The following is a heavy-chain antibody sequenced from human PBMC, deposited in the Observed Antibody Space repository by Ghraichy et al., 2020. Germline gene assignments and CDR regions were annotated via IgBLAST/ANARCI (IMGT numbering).Heavy chain of an antibody. CDR3: ARAERGIFDY. CDR1: GGSFSGYY. J-gene: IGHJ4*02. V-gene: IGHV4-34*01. Sequence: SQTLSLTCAVYGGSFSGYYWSWIRQPPGKGLEWIGEINHSGSTNYNPSLKSRVTISVDTSKNQFSLKLSSVTAADTAVYYCARAERGIFDYWGQGTLVTVSS. D-gene: IGHD1-26*01. CDR2: INHSGST.